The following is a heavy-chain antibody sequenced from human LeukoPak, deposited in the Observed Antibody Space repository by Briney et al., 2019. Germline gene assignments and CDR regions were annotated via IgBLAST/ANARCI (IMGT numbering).Heavy chain of an antibody. Sequence: VTSVKVSCKASGFTFTSSAMQWVRQARGQRLEWIGWIVVGSGNTNYAQKFQERVTITRDMSTSTAYMELSSLRSEDTAVYYCAASFGVVITGDWYFDLWGRGTLVTVSS. D-gene: IGHD3-3*01. V-gene: IGHV1-58*02. CDR3: AASFGVVITGDWYFDL. J-gene: IGHJ2*01. CDR2: IVVGSGNT. CDR1: GFTFTSSA.